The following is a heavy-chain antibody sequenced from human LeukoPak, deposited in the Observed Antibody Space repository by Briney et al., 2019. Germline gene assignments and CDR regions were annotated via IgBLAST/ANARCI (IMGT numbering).Heavy chain of an antibody. D-gene: IGHD2-21*02. CDR2: ISGGGGST. CDR1: GFTFSDYA. Sequence: GGSLRLSCAVSGFTFSDYAVTWVRQAPGKGLEWVSTISGGGGSTYYADSVKGRFTISKDNSKNTLHLRMNSLRAEDTAVYYCAKTRDWYLDYWGQGTLVTVSS. CDR3: AKTRDWYLDY. J-gene: IGHJ4*02. V-gene: IGHV3-23*01.